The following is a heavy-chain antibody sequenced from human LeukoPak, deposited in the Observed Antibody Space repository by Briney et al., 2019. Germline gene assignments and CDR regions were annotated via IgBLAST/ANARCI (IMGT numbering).Heavy chain of an antibody. J-gene: IGHJ4*02. V-gene: IGHV1-46*01. CDR1: GYTFTSYG. CDR3: ARDKALLKGLVHCHFDY. CDR2: LNPSGGTT. D-gene: IGHD6-19*01. Sequence: ASVKVSCKASGYTFTSYGISWVRQAPGQGLEWMGILNPSGGTTTYAQKFQGRVTMTRDTSTSTVYMELSSLRSEDTAVYYCARDKALLKGLVHCHFDYWGQGTLVTVPS.